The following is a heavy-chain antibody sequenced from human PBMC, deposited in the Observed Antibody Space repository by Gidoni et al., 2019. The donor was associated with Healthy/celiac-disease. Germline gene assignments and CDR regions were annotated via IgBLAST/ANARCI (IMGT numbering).Heavy chain of an antibody. D-gene: IGHD4-17*01. CDR3: ARAGLSTVTTKYRGFDY. J-gene: IGHJ4*02. Sequence: QVQLQESGPGLVKHDQTLSPPCTVYGGSISRGAYYWSWIRQPPGKGLEWIGYTYCSGSTAYNPFRKSRVTISVDTSKNQFSRKLSSGTSADTAVYYCARAGLSTVTTKYRGFDYWGQGTLVTVSS. CDR1: GGSISRGAYY. CDR2: TYCSGST. V-gene: IGHV4-30-4*01.